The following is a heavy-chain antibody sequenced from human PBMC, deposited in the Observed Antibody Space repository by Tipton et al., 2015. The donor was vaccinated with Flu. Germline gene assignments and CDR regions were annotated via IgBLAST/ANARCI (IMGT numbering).Heavy chain of an antibody. J-gene: IGHJ3*02. D-gene: IGHD2-2*01. CDR3: ARGCSSTSCDAFDI. CDR2: ISAYSGNT. Sequence: QSGAEVKRPGASVKVSCKASGYTFTSYGISWVRQAPGQGLEWMGWISAYSGNTNYAQKLQGRVTMTTDTSTSTAYMELRSLRSEDTAVYYCARGCSSTSCDAFDIWGQGTMVTVSS. CDR1: GYTFTSYG. V-gene: IGHV1-18*04.